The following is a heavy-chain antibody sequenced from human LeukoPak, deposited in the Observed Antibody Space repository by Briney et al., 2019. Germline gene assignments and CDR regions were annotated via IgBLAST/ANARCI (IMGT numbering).Heavy chain of an antibody. CDR1: GGSISSYY. CDR2: IYYSGRT. J-gene: IGHJ4*02. CDR3: ARAEPKYCSGGSCYPY. D-gene: IGHD2-15*01. V-gene: IGHV4-59*12. Sequence: PSETLSLTCSVSGGSISSYYWSWIRQPPGKGLEWIGYIYYSGRTNYSPSLKSRVTISVDTSKNQFSLKLSSVTAADTAVYYCARAEPKYCSGGSCYPYWGQGTLVTVSS.